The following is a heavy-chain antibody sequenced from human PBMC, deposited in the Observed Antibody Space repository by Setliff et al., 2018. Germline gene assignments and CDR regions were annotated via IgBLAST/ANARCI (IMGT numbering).Heavy chain of an antibody. V-gene: IGHV5-51*03. J-gene: IGHJ6*02. CDR2: IYPSDSDT. CDR3: ARYDSSGYHYYYGMDV. D-gene: IGHD3-22*01. Sequence: PGESLKISCKGSGYSFTSYWIGWVRQMPGKGLEWMGIIYPSDSDTRYSPSFQGQVTISADKSLSTAYLQWSSLKASNTAMHYCARYDSSGYHYYYGMDVWGQGTTVTVSS. CDR1: GYSFTSYW.